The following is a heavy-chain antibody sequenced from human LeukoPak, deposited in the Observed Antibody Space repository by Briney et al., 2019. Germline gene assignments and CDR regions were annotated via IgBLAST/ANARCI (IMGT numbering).Heavy chain of an antibody. CDR2: IYYSGST. Sequence: SETLSLTCTVSGGSISSYYWSWIRQPPGKGLEWIGYIYYSGSTNYNPSLKSRVTISVDTSKNQFSLKLSSVTAADTAVYYCARHAGDVTTRYFDLWGRGTLVTVSS. J-gene: IGHJ2*01. CDR1: GGSISSYY. D-gene: IGHD7-27*01. V-gene: IGHV4-59*08. CDR3: ARHAGDVTTRYFDL.